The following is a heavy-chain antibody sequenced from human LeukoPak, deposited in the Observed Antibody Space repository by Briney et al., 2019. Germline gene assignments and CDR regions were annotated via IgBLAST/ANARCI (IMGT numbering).Heavy chain of an antibody. CDR2: IYSSGST. CDR3: AREASGYSYGYGDY. CDR1: GGSISSYY. J-gene: IGHJ4*02. D-gene: IGHD5-18*01. V-gene: IGHV4-4*07. Sequence: SETLSLTCTVSGGSISSYYWNWIRQPAGKGLEWIGCIYSSGSTDYNPSLKSRVTMSVDTSKNQFSLKLSSVTAADTAVYYCAREASGYSYGYGDYWGQGTQVTVSS.